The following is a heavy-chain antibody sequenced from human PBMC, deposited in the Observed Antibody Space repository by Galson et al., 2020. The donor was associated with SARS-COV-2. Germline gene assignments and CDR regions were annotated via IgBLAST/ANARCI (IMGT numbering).Heavy chain of an antibody. V-gene: IGHV3-21*01. J-gene: IGHJ4*02. CDR2: ISSSSSYI. CDR3: ARDRNNADLWSGYYLRRQGFDY. CDR1: GFTFSSYS. D-gene: IGHD3-3*01. Sequence: GESLKISCAASGFTFSSYSMNWVCQAPGKGLEWVSSISSSSSYIYYADSVKGRFTISRDNAKNSLYLQMNSLRAEDTAVYYCARDRNNADLWSGYYLRRQGFDYWGQGTLVTVSS.